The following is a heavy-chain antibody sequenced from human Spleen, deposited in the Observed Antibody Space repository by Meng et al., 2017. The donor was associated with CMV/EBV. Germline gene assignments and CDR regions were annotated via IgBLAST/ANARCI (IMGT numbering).Heavy chain of an antibody. CDR3: AEYSSSSLAFDI. CDR1: GGSFSGYY. D-gene: IGHD6-6*01. V-gene: IGHV4-34*01. Sequence: GSLRLSCAVYGGSFSGYYWSWIRQPPGKGLEWIGEINHSGSTNYNPSLKSRVTISVDTSKNQFSLKLSSVTAADTAVYYCAEYSSSSLAFDIWGQGTMVTVSS. J-gene: IGHJ3*02. CDR2: INHSGST.